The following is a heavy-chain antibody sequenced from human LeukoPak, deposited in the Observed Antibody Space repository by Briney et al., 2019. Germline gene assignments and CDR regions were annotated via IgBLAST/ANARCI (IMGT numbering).Heavy chain of an antibody. D-gene: IGHD5-18*01. Sequence: ASVKVSCKASGYTFTGYYMHWVRQAPGQGLEWMGWINPNSGGTNYAQKFQGRVTMTRDTSISTAYMELSRLRSDDTAVYYCASLGSGYSYGLAVFDYWGQGTLVTVSS. CDR1: GYTFTGYY. CDR2: INPNSGGT. V-gene: IGHV1-2*02. J-gene: IGHJ4*02. CDR3: ASLGSGYSYGLAVFDY.